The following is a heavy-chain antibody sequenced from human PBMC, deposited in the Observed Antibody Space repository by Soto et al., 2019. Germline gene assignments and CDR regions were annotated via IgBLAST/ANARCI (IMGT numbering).Heavy chain of an antibody. CDR3: ATDKYGAGRVGVHF. D-gene: IGHD3-3*02. CDR1: GGTSTIYT. Sequence: QVQLVQSGAEVKKPGASLRVSCETSGGTSTIYTITWVRQAPGQGLQWMGRIVPTLRITNSAQEFQGRLTITADSSTSTAHIELTSLTSEDTAVYYCATDKYGAGRVGVHFWGQGTLVTVSS. CDR2: IVPTLRIT. J-gene: IGHJ4*02. V-gene: IGHV1-69*08.